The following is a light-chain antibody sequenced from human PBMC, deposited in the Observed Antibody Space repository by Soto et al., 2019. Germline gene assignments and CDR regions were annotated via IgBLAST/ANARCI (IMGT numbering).Light chain of an antibody. CDR2: SDN. Sequence: QSVLTQPPSASGTPGQRVTISCSGSSSNIGSNAVNWYQQLPGTAPKLFIYSDNQRPSGVPDRVSGSKSATSASLAISGLQSDDEAYYFCSVWDDSLNGPVFGGGTKVTVL. CDR3: SVWDDSLNGPV. J-gene: IGLJ3*02. CDR1: SSNIGSNA. V-gene: IGLV1-44*01.